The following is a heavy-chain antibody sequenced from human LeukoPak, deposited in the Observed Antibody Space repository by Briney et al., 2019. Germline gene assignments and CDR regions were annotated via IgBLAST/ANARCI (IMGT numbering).Heavy chain of an antibody. V-gene: IGHV3-66*01. J-gene: IGHJ3*02. D-gene: IGHD2-2*01. CDR2: IYSGGST. Sequence: GGSLRLSCAASGFTFSSYEMNWVRQAPGKGLEWVSVIYSGGSTYYADSVKGRFTISRDNSKNTLYLQMNSLRAEDTAVYYCAREYCGSTSCLVVGAFDIWGQGTMVTVSS. CDR3: AREYCGSTSCLVVGAFDI. CDR1: GFTFSSYE.